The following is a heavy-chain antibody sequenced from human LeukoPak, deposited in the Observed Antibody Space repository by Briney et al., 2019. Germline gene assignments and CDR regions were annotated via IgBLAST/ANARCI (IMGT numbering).Heavy chain of an antibody. D-gene: IGHD3-10*01. CDR2: IYYSGST. CDR1: GGSISSSSYY. Sequence: SETLSLTCTVSGGSISSSSYYWGWIRQPPGKGLEWIGSIYYSGSTYYNPSLKSRVTISVDTSKNQFSLKLSSVTAVDTAVYYCARQTNYGSGSYYSNNWFDPWGQGTLVTVSS. J-gene: IGHJ5*02. CDR3: ARQTNYGSGSYYSNNWFDP. V-gene: IGHV4-39*01.